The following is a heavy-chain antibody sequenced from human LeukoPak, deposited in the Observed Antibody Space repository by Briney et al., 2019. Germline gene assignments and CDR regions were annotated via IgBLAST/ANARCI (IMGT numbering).Heavy chain of an antibody. V-gene: IGHV3-23*01. J-gene: IGHJ4*02. CDR1: GFTFSSYA. CDR3: AKGDDIVVVVAALDY. Sequence: GGSLRLSCAASGFTFSSYAMSWVRQAPGKGLEWVSAISGSGGSTYYADSVKGRFTISRDNSKNTLYLQMNSLRAEDTAVYYCAKGDDIVVVVAALDYWGQGTLSPSPQ. CDR2: ISGSGGST. D-gene: IGHD2-15*01.